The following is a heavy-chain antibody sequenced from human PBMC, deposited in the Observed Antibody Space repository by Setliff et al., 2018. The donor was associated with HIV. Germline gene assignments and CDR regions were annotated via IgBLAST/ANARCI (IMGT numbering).Heavy chain of an antibody. CDR2: INPNSADT. J-gene: IGHJ3*02. Sequence: ASVKVSCKASGYKFTGYYLQWVRQAPGQGLEWMAWINPNSADTRIAQKFEGRVTMTWDTSLTTAYMELSSLRSDDTALYYCGTYPPNWNYGAAAFDIWGQGRLVTVSS. CDR3: GTYPPNWNYGAAAFDI. CDR1: GYKFTGYY. V-gene: IGHV1-2*02. D-gene: IGHD1-7*01.